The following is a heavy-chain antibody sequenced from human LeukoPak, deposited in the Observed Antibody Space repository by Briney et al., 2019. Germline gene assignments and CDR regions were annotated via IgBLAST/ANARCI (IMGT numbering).Heavy chain of an antibody. CDR2: VNWIGGTT. Sequence: GGSLRLSCEASGFTFDDFGMTWVRQAPGKGLEWVSGVNWIGGTTGYADSVKGRFTISRDNAKNSLYLQMNSLRAEDTALYYCARGYGINSHPRLALRYMDVWGKGTTVTVSS. D-gene: IGHD4-23*01. J-gene: IGHJ6*03. CDR1: GFTFDDFG. V-gene: IGHV3-20*04. CDR3: ARGYGINSHPRLALRYMDV.